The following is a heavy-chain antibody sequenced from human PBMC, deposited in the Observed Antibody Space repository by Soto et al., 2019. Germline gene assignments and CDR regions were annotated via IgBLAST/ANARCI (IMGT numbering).Heavy chain of an antibody. CDR1: CGSFRGSD. Sequence: LDTVSLTSTVFCGSFRGSDCSWIRQPPGKGLEWIGEINHSGTTNYNPSLKSRVTISRDTYKWQFSLKLSSVTAADTAIFYCVRQGFGALHGLLDVWGQGTTVTVSS. D-gene: IGHD3-10*01. CDR2: INHSGTT. V-gene: IGHV4-34*01. CDR3: VRQGFGALHGLLDV. J-gene: IGHJ6*02.